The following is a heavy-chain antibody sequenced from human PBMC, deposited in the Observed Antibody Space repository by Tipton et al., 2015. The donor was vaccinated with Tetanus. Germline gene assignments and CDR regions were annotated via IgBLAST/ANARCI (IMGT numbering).Heavy chain of an antibody. CDR1: GYTFTGYY. V-gene: IGHV1-2*02. CDR3: ARDRGDYIYSGMDV. Sequence: QLVQSGAELKKPGASLKVSCKASGYTFTGYYMYWVRQAPGQGLEWVGWIDPNSGGTIYAQNFQGRVTMTRDTSISTVYMELSRRRSDDTAVYYCARDRGDYIYSGMDVWGPGSTVTVPS. J-gene: IGHJ6*02. D-gene: IGHD3-22*01. CDR2: IDPNSGGT.